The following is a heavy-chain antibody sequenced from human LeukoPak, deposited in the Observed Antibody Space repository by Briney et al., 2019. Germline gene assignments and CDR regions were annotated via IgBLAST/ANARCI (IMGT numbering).Heavy chain of an antibody. D-gene: IGHD1-26*01. V-gene: IGHV3-21*01. J-gene: IGHJ5*02. CDR1: GFTFSTYT. CDR3: ARDKRGANWFDP. Sequence: SGGSLRLSCSVSGFTFSTYTMNWVRQAPGKGLEWVSSISGSSTYIYYADSMKGRCTISRDNAKNSLYLQMNSLRAEDTAVYYCARDKRGANWFDPWGQGTLVTVSS. CDR2: ISGSSTYI.